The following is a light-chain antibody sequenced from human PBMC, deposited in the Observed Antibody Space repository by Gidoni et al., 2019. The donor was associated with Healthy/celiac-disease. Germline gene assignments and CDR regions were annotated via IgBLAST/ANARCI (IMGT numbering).Light chain of an antibody. CDR2: DAS. CDR1: QCISSY. CDR3: QQLNSYPPWT. V-gene: IGKV1-9*01. J-gene: IGKJ1*01. Sequence: IQLSQSPSFLSAYVGDRVSITCRARQCISSYLAWYQQKPGQAPKLLIYDASTLQSAVPSTFSGSGSGTEFTLTISSLQPEDFATYYCQQLNSYPPWTFGQGTKVEIK.